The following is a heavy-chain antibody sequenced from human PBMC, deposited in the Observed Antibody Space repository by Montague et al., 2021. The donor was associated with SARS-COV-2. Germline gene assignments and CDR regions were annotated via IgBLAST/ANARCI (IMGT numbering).Heavy chain of an antibody. D-gene: IGHD3-10*01. J-gene: IGHJ3*02. V-gene: IGHV4-39*01. CDR3: ARGSYGSGSYHAFDI. Sequence: SETLSLTCTVSGDSFNSPKYYCAWIRQPPGKGLEWIGSSYYSGTTYDNPSLRSQVTISVDPSKTQFSLKMNSVTAADTAVYYCARGSYGSGSYHAFDIWGQGTVVAVSS. CDR2: SYYSGTT. CDR1: GDSFNSPKYY.